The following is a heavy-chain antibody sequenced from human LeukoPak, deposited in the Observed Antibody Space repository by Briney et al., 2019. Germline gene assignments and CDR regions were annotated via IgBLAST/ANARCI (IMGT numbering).Heavy chain of an antibody. CDR2: IYYSGST. CDR3: ARAKTEKFIAAAATFQH. Sequence: PSETLSLTCTVSGGSISSSSYYWGWIRQPPGKGLEWIGSIYYSGSTYYNPSLKSRVTISVDTSTNQFSLKLSSVTAADTAVYYCARAKTEKFIAAAATFQHWGQGTLVTVSS. CDR1: GGSISSSSYY. J-gene: IGHJ1*01. D-gene: IGHD6-13*01. V-gene: IGHV4-39*07.